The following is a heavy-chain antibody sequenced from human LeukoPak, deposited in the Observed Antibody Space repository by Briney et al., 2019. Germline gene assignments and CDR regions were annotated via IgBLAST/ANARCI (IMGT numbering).Heavy chain of an antibody. J-gene: IGHJ4*02. CDR1: GGPISSSSYY. Sequence: SETLSLTCTVSGGPISSSSYYWGWIRQPPGKGLEWIGSIYYSGSTYYNPSLKSRVTISVDTSKNQFSLKLSSVTAADTAVYYCARQDHLWFGELLGKGFDYWGQGTLVTVSS. D-gene: IGHD3-10*01. V-gene: IGHV4-39*01. CDR3: ARQDHLWFGELLGKGFDY. CDR2: IYYSGST.